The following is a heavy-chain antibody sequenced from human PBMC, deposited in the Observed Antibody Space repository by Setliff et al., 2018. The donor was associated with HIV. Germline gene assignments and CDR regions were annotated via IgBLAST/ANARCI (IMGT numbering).Heavy chain of an antibody. CDR2: IYTSGST. CDR3: ARHGAWDAFDI. D-gene: IGHD3-16*01. Sequence: SETLSLTCTLYGASFSGYFWSWIRQPPGKGLEWIGYIYTSGSTNYNPSLKSRVTISVDTSKNQFSLKLSSVTAAYTAVYYCARHGAWDAFDIWGQGTMVTVSS. V-gene: IGHV4-4*09. J-gene: IGHJ3*02. CDR1: GASFSGYF.